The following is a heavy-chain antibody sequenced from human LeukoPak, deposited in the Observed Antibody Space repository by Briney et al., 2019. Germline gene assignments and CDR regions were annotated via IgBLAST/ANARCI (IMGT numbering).Heavy chain of an antibody. Sequence: GGSLRLSCTASGFTFSSYSMNWVRQAPGKGLEWVSSISFTNAIFYADSVKGRFTISRDNAKNSLYLQMTSLRVEDTAVYYCARVPHYGSGTYYNRFPLYFDYWGQGTLVTVSS. CDR3: ARVPHYGSGTYYNRFPLYFDY. V-gene: IGHV3-69-1*01. D-gene: IGHD3-10*01. CDR1: GFTFSSYS. CDR2: ISFTNAI. J-gene: IGHJ4*02.